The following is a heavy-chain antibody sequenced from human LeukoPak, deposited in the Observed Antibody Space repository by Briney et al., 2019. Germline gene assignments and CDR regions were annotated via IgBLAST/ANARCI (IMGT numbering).Heavy chain of an antibody. J-gene: IGHJ3*02. V-gene: IGHV4-30-2*01. D-gene: IGHD5-12*01. Sequence: PSQTLSLTCAVSGGSISSGGYSWSWIRQPPGKGLEWIGEINHSGSTNYNPSLKSRVTISVDTSKNQFSLKLSSVTAADTAVYYCARRSLAGYDLGRTFDIWGQGTMVTVSS. CDR2: INHSGST. CDR3: ARRSLAGYDLGRTFDI. CDR1: GGSISSGGYS.